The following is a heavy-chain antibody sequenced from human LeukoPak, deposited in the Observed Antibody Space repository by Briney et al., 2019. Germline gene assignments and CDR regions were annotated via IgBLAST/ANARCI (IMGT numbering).Heavy chain of an antibody. J-gene: IGHJ6*04. Sequence: GGPLRLSCAASGFTFSSYEMNWVRQAPGKGLEWVSYISSSGSTIYYADSVKGRFTISRDNAKNSLYLQMNSLRAEDTAVYYCARDGSSWYGMDVWGKGTTVTVSS. CDR2: ISSSGSTI. CDR3: ARDGSSWYGMDV. V-gene: IGHV3-48*03. CDR1: GFTFSSYE. D-gene: IGHD6-13*01.